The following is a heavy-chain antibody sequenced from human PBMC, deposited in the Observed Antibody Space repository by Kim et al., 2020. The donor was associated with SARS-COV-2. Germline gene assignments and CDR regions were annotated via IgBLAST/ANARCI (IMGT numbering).Heavy chain of an antibody. CDR3: GRRRYVDYAFDM. Sequence: SETLSPTCTVSGGSISSYYWTWIRQPPGKGPQWIGNIYYTGTTDYNPSLKSRVSMSIDRSDDRFSLSLTSLTAADTALYFCGRRRYVDYAFDMWGQGSMVIVSS. D-gene: IGHD4-17*01. V-gene: IGHV4-59*08. CDR1: GGSISSYY. J-gene: IGHJ3*02. CDR2: IYYTGTT.